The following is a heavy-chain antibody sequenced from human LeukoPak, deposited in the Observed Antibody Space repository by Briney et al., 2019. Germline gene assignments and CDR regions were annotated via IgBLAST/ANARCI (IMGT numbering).Heavy chain of an antibody. CDR2: IRSKAYGGTT. CDR3: TRDPGLWWELV. D-gene: IGHD1-26*01. CDR1: GFTFSGSA. J-gene: IGHJ4*02. V-gene: IGHV3-49*04. Sequence: NPGGSLRLSCAASGFTFSGSAMHWVRQASGKGLEWVGFIRSKAYGGTTEYAASVKGRFTISRDDSKSIAYLQMNSLKTEDTAVYYCTRDPGLWWELVWGQGTLVTVSS.